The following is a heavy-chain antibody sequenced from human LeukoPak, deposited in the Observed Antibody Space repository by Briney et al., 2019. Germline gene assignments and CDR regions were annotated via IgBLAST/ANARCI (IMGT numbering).Heavy chain of an antibody. J-gene: IGHJ5*02. Sequence: ASVKVSCKASGHTFTSYAMHWVRQAPGQRLEWMGWINAGNGNTKYSQKFQGRVTITRDTSASTAYVELSSLRSEDTAVYYCARSDIVVVVAAEWWFDPWGQGTLVTVSS. V-gene: IGHV1-3*01. D-gene: IGHD2-15*01. CDR1: GHTFTSYA. CDR3: ARSDIVVVVAAEWWFDP. CDR2: INAGNGNT.